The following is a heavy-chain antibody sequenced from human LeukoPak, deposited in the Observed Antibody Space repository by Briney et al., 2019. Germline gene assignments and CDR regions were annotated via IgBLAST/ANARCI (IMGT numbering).Heavy chain of an antibody. V-gene: IGHV1-18*01. CDR2: ISAYNGNT. CDR3: ARDLYSGYVRGMENYYYYYMDV. J-gene: IGHJ6*03. Sequence: ASVKVSCKASGYTFTSYGISWVRRAPGQGLEWMGWISAYNGNTNYAQKLQGRVTMTTDTSTSTAYMELRSLRSDDTAVYYCARDLYSGYVRGMENYYYYYMDVWGKGTTVTVSS. D-gene: IGHD5-12*01. CDR1: GYTFTSYG.